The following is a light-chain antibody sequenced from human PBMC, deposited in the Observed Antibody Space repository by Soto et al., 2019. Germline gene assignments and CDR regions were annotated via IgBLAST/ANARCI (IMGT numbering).Light chain of an antibody. CDR2: DAS. CDR3: QQNNTSHTFT. V-gene: IGKV3-15*01. J-gene: IGKJ5*01. Sequence: EIVLTQSPATLSLSPGERATLSCRASQSVSSNLAWYQQKPGQAPRLLIYDASTRATGIPARFSGSGSGTEFTITIIRLQYVDFEVYQCQQNNTSHTFTFGQGTQLEIK. CDR1: QSVSSN.